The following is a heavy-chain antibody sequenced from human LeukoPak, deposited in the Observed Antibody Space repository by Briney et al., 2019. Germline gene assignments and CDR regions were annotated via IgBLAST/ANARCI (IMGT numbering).Heavy chain of an antibody. CDR3: AKDYYDSSGKWFDP. CDR1: GFTFSSYA. CDR2: ISGSGGST. V-gene: IGHV3-23*01. D-gene: IGHD3-22*01. J-gene: IGHJ5*02. Sequence: GASLRLSCAASGFTFSSYAMSWVRQAPGKGLEWVSAISGSGGSTYYADSVKGRFTISRDNSKNTLYLQMNSLRAEDTAVYYCAKDYYDSSGKWFDPWGQGTLVTVSS.